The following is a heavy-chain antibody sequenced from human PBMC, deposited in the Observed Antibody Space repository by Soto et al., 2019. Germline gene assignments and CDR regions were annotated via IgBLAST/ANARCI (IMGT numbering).Heavy chain of an antibody. CDR1: GYTFTSYG. J-gene: IGHJ1*01. CDR2: ISAYNGNT. Sequence: ASVKVSCKASGYTFTSYGISWVRQAPGQGLEWMGWISAYNGNTNYAQKLQGRVTMTTDTSTSTAYMELRSLRSDDTAVYYCASTYYDFWGGYGENFEYFQHWGQGTLVTVSS. CDR3: ASTYYDFWGGYGENFEYFQH. D-gene: IGHD3-3*01. V-gene: IGHV1-18*01.